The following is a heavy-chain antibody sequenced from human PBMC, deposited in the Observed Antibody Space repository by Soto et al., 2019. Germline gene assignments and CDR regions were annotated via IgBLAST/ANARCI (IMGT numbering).Heavy chain of an antibody. CDR3: AKDGTYYYDSSGYYYPDY. J-gene: IGHJ4*02. CDR2: ISYDGSNK. CDR1: GFTFSIYG. Sequence: GGSLRLSCAASGFTFSIYGMHWVRQAPGKGLEWVAVISYDGSNKYYADSVKGRFTISRDNSKNTLYLQMNSLRAEDTAVYYCAKDGTYYYDSSGYYYPDYWGQGTLVTVSS. V-gene: IGHV3-30*18. D-gene: IGHD3-22*01.